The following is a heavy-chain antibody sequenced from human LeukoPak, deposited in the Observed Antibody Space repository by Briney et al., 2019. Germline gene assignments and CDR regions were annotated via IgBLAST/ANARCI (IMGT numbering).Heavy chain of an antibody. Sequence: GGSLRLSCAASGFTFSSYAMSWVRQAPGKGLEWVSALSGSGGSTYYADSVKGRFTISRDNSKNTLYLQMNSLRAEDTAVYYCAKVAIFGVVYSYYFDYWGQGTLVTVSS. J-gene: IGHJ4*02. V-gene: IGHV3-23*01. CDR3: AKVAIFGVVYSYYFDY. CDR1: GFTFSSYA. CDR2: LSGSGGST. D-gene: IGHD3-3*01.